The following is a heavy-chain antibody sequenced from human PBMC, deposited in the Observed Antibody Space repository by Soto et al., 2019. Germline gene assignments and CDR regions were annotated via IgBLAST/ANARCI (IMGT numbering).Heavy chain of an antibody. CDR2: IYYSGST. CDR3: ATGDRLGYCSGGSCYHYYYGRDV. V-gene: IGHV4-39*01. CDR1: GGSISSSSYY. Sequence: PSETLSLTCTVSGGSISSSSYYWGWIGQPPGKGLEWIGSIYYSGSTYYNPSLKSRVIISVDTSKKQFSLQLSPVIAADTAVYYCATGDRLGYCSGGSCYHYYYGRDVWGQGTTVT. J-gene: IGHJ6*02. D-gene: IGHD2-15*01.